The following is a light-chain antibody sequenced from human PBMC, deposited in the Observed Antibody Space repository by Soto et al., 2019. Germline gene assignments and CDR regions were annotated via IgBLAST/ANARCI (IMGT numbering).Light chain of an antibody. V-gene: IGKV3-15*01. CDR1: QSVSGN. J-gene: IGKJ5*01. CDR3: QQYNNWPPT. CDR2: GAS. Sequence: EIVMTQSPATLSVSPGERATLSCRASQSVSGNLAWYQQKPGQAPRLLIYGASTRATGIPARFSGSGSGTDFTLNISSLQSEDFEVYYCQQYNNWPPTFGQGTRLEIK.